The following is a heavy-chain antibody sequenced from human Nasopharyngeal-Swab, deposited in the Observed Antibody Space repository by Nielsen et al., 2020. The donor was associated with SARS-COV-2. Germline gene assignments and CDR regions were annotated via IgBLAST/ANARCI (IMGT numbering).Heavy chain of an antibody. D-gene: IGHD6-13*01. Sequence: GESLKISCAASGFTFNDYSMNWVRQAPGKGLEWVSYISSSSSTIYYADSVKGRFTISRDNAQNSLSLQMNSLREEDTAIYYCARASKTGAAASLHPFGNWGQGTLVTVSS. J-gene: IGHJ4*02. CDR1: GFTFNDYS. CDR3: ARASKTGAAASLHPFGN. V-gene: IGHV3-48*02. CDR2: ISSSSSTI.